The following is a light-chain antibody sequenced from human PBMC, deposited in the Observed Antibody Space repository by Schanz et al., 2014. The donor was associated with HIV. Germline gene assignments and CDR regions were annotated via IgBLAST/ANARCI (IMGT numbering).Light chain of an antibody. J-gene: IGLJ2*01. V-gene: IGLV2-18*02. CDR3: SSYTRSSVV. Sequence: QSALTQPPSASGSPGQSVTISCTGTSSDVGSYDYVSWFQQHPGTVPNPMIYNVNTQPSRVPDRFSGSKSGNAASMTISGLQAEDEADYYCSSYTRSSVVFGGGTKVTVL. CDR1: SSDVGSYDY. CDR2: NVN.